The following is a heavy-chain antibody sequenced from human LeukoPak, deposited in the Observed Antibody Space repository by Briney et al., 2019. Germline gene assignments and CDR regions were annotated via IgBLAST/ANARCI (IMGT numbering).Heavy chain of an antibody. CDR2: IYYSGST. CDR3: ARGIPYYDFWSGPGDSYYFDY. Sequence: PSETLSLTCTVSGGSISSYYWSWIRQPPGKGLEWIGYIYYSGSTNYNPSLKSRVTISVDTSKHQFSLKLSSVTAADTAVYYCARGIPYYDFWSGPGDSYYFDYWGQGTLVTVSS. CDR1: GGSISSYY. D-gene: IGHD3-3*01. J-gene: IGHJ4*02. V-gene: IGHV4-59*01.